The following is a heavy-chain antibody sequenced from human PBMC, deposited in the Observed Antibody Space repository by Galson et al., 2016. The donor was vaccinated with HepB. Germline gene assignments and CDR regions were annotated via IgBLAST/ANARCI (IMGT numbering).Heavy chain of an antibody. Sequence: SLRLSCAASGFTFSSYAMTWVRQAPGKGLEWVSAIGGSGITTFYAGSMKGRFTISRDNSENTLYLQMNSLRVEDTAVYFCAKALIPDYVWGSYQNWGQGTLVTVSS. CDR2: IGGSGITT. V-gene: IGHV3-23*01. CDR1: GFTFSSYA. D-gene: IGHD3-16*02. CDR3: AKALIPDYVWGSYQN. J-gene: IGHJ4*02.